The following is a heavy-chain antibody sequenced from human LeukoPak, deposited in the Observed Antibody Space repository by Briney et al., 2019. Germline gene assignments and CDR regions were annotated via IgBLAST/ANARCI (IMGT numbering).Heavy chain of an antibody. Sequence: GGSLRLSCAASGFTFDDYGMSWVRQAPGKGLEWVSGINWNGGSTGYADSVKGRFTISRDNAKNSLYLQMNSLRAEDTALYYCARDEGGTYPVHYFDYWGQGTLVTVSS. D-gene: IGHD1-26*01. V-gene: IGHV3-20*04. J-gene: IGHJ4*02. CDR3: ARDEGGTYPVHYFDY. CDR1: GFTFDDYG. CDR2: INWNGGST.